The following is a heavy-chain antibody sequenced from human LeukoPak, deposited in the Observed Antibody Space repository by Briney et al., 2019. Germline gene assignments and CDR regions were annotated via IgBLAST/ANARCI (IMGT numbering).Heavy chain of an antibody. J-gene: IGHJ6*02. D-gene: IGHD5-12*01. CDR2: IYSGGST. Sequence: GGSLRFSCAASGFTVSSNYMSWVRQAPGKGLEWVSVIYSGGSTYYADSVKGRFTISRDNSKNTLYLQMNSLRAEDTAVYYCARDLRNDYGGYVDYYGMDVWGQGTTVTVSS. CDR3: ARDLRNDYGGYVDYYGMDV. V-gene: IGHV3-53*01. CDR1: GFTVSSNY.